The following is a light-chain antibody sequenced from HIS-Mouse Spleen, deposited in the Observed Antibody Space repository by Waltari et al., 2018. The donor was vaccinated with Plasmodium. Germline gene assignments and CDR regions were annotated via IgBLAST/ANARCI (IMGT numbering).Light chain of an antibody. Sequence: TISCTGTSSDVGRYNLVSWYQQHPGKAPKLMIYEGSKRPSGVSNRFSGSKSGNTASLTISGLQAEDEADYYCCSYAGSSTNWVFGGGTKLTVL. CDR2: EGS. V-gene: IGLV2-23*01. CDR1: SSDVGRYNL. CDR3: CSYAGSSTNWV. J-gene: IGLJ3*02.